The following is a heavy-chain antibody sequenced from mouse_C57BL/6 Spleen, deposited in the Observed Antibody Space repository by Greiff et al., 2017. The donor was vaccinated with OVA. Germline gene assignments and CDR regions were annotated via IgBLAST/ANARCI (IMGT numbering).Heavy chain of an antibody. Sequence: QVQLQQPGAELVKPGASVKMSCKASGYTFTSYWITWVKQRPGQGLEWIGDIYPGSGSTNYNEKFKSKATLTVDKSSSTAYMQLSSLTSEDSAVYYCARGDSYAMDYWGQGTSVTVSS. CDR1: GYTFTSYW. CDR2: IYPGSGST. CDR3: ARGDSYAMDY. J-gene: IGHJ4*01. V-gene: IGHV1-55*01.